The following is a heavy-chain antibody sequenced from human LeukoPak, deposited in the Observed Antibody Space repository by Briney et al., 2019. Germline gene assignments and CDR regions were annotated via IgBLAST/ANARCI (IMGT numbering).Heavy chain of an antibody. Sequence: ASVKVSCKASGYTFTSYDINWVRQATGQGLEWMGWMNPNSGNTGYAQKFQGRVTMTRNTSISTAYMELSSLRSEDTAVYYCARVYTETVAGTFGRFPLEFYYYMDVWGKGTTVTISS. CDR1: GYTFTSYD. J-gene: IGHJ6*03. V-gene: IGHV1-8*01. CDR2: MNPNSGNT. D-gene: IGHD6-19*01. CDR3: ARVYTETVAGTFGRFPLEFYYYMDV.